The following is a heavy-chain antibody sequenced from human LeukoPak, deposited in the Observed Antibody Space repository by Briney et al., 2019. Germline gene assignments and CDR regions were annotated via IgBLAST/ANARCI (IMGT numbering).Heavy chain of an antibody. V-gene: IGHV3-21*01. CDR2: ISSSSSYI. CDR1: GFTFGSYS. D-gene: IGHD3-3*01. CDR3: AREFQRFTWTFDI. J-gene: IGHJ3*02. Sequence: GGSLRLSCAASGFTFGSYSMDWVRQAPGKGLEWVSSISSSSSYIYYADSVKGRFTISRDNAKNSLYLQMNSLRAEDTAVYYCAREFQRFTWTFDIWGQGTMVTVSP.